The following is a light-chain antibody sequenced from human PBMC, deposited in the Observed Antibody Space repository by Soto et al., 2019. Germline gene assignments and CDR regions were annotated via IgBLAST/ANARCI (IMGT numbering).Light chain of an antibody. Sequence: IQMNPYSSTLSASEGDRGTISWRASQSVSIWLAWYQQKPGKAPKLLIYSASSLQSGVPSRFSGSGSGTDFTLTISDLQPEDFATYYCQQSYSTPPITFGQGTRLEIK. CDR1: QSVSIW. V-gene: IGKV1-39*01. CDR3: QQSYSTPPIT. CDR2: SAS. J-gene: IGKJ5*01.